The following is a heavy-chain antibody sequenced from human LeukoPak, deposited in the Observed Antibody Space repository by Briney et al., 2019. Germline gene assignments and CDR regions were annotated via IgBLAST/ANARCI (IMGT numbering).Heavy chain of an antibody. D-gene: IGHD3-22*01. Sequence: GGSLRLSCAASGFTFSSYWMSWVRQAPGKGLEWVSYISSSGSTIYYADSVKGRFTISRDNAKNSLYLQMNSLRAEDTAVYYCARLGSSYYYDSSGYFDYWGQGTLVTVSS. J-gene: IGHJ4*02. CDR2: ISSSGSTI. V-gene: IGHV3-48*04. CDR3: ARLGSSYYYDSSGYFDY. CDR1: GFTFSSYW.